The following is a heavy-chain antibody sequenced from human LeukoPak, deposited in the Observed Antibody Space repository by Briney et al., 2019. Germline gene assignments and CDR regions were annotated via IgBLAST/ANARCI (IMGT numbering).Heavy chain of an antibody. Sequence: GGSLRLSCAASGFTFSSYAMSWVRQAPGKGLEWVSAISSTSSYIYYADSVKGRFTISRDNAKNSLYLQMNSLRAEDTAAYYCARGLCGGDCYSDWGQGTLVTVSS. CDR1: GFTFSSYA. V-gene: IGHV3-21*01. D-gene: IGHD2-21*02. J-gene: IGHJ4*02. CDR2: ISSTSSYI. CDR3: ARGLCGGDCYSD.